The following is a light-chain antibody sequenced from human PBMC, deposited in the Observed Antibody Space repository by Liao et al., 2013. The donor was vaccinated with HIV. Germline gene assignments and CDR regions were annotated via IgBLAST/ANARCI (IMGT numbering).Light chain of an antibody. CDR3: QTWDRNSVI. V-gene: IGLV3-1*01. CDR2: QDN. J-gene: IGLJ2*01. CDR1: KLGDEY. Sequence: SYELTQPPSVSVSPGQTASITCSGDKLGDEYACWYQQKPGQSPVLVIYQDNKRPSGIPERFSGSNSGNTATLTISGTQALDEADFYCQTWDRNSVIFGGGTKLTVL.